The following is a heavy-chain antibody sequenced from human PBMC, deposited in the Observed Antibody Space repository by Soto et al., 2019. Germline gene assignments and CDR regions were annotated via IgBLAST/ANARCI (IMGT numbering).Heavy chain of an antibody. CDR1: GGTFSRYS. CDR3: AREDRDRETGLVPAAIDGMDV. Sequence: QVQLVQSGAEVKKPGSSVKVSCKASGGTFSRYSITWVRQAPGHGLEWIGRIIPIFGIPTYAQKFQGRVTITADDSTSTAYMELSSLRFDDTAVYYCAREDRDRETGLVPAAIDGMDVWGQGTTVTVSS. D-gene: IGHD2-2*01. CDR2: IIPIFGIP. J-gene: IGHJ6*02. V-gene: IGHV1-69*08.